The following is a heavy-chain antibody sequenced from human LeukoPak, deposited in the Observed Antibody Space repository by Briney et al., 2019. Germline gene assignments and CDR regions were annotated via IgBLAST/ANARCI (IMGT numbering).Heavy chain of an antibody. CDR1: GFTFSSYS. CDR2: ISSSSSYI. J-gene: IGHJ5*02. Sequence: GGSLRLSCAASGFTFSSYSMNWVRQAPGKGLEWVSPISSSSSYIYYADSVKGRFTISRDNAKNSLYLQMNSLRAEDTAVYYCASAVAGQTNNWFDPWGQGTLVTVSS. CDR3: ASAVAGQTNNWFDP. V-gene: IGHV3-21*01. D-gene: IGHD6-19*01.